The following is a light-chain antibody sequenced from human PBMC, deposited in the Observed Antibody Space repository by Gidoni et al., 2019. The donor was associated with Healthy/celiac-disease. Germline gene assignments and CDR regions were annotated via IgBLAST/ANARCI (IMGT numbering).Light chain of an antibody. J-gene: IGLJ2*01. CDR2: QDS. Sequence: SYELTQPPSLSVSPGQTASLTCSGDKLGDKYACWYQQKPGQSPVLVIYQDSKRPSGIPARFSGSNSGNTATLTISGTQAMDEADYYCQAWDSSTASRVVFGGGTKLTVL. V-gene: IGLV3-1*01. CDR3: QAWDSSTASRVV. CDR1: KLGDKY.